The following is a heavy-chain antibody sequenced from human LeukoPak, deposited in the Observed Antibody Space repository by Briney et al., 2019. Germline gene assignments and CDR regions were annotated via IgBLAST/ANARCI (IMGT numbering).Heavy chain of an antibody. CDR2: IKPDGSEK. CDR3: ARVTHSGGDWRHDY. CDR1: GFTFSSYC. D-gene: IGHD2-21*02. J-gene: IGHJ4*02. Sequence: GGSLKLSCEASGFTFSSYCMNWVRQAPGQGLEWVANIKPDGSEKYYVDSVQGRFTISRDNGKNSLFLQMNSLRAEDTAVYYCARVTHSGGDWRHDYWGQGTLVTVSS. V-gene: IGHV3-7*01.